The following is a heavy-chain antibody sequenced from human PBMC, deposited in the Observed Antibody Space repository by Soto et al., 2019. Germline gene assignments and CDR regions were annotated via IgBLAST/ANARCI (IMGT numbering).Heavy chain of an antibody. CDR1: GFTFSHYA. V-gene: IGHV3-23*01. Sequence: PGGSLRLSCAASGFTFSHYAMNWVRQAPGKGLEWVSGISGSGDSTYYADSVKGRLTVSRDNSKNTLYLQMNSLRAEDTAVCYCAKAYHYGMDVWGQGTTVTVAS. J-gene: IGHJ6*02. CDR2: ISGSGDST. CDR3: AKAYHYGMDV.